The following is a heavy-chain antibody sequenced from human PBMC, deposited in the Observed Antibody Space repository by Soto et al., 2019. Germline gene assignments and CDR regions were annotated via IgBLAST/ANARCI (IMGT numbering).Heavy chain of an antibody. CDR2: IRSKAYGGTT. V-gene: IGHV3-49*03. CDR3: TRVGENYYYYGMDV. Sequence: PGGSLRLSCTSSGFAFVDYAMSWFRQAPGKGLEWVGFIRSKAYGGTTEYAASVKGRFTISRDDSKSIAYLQMNSLKTEDTAVYYCTRVGENYYYYGMDVWGQGTTVTVSS. J-gene: IGHJ6*02. CDR1: GFAFVDYA. D-gene: IGHD3-10*01.